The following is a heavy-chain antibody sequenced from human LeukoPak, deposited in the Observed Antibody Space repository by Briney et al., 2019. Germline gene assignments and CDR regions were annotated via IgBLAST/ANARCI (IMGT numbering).Heavy chain of an antibody. CDR2: IYYSGST. CDR3: AMTGGYDFWSGYHYYGMDV. CDR1: GGSISSYY. D-gene: IGHD3-3*01. Sequence: SETLSLTCTVSGGSISSYYWSWIRQPPGKGLEWVGYIYYSGSTNYNPSLKSRVTISVDTSKNQFSLKLSSVTAADTGVYYCAMTGGYDFWSGYHYYGMDVWGQGTTVTVSS. J-gene: IGHJ6*02. V-gene: IGHV4-59*08.